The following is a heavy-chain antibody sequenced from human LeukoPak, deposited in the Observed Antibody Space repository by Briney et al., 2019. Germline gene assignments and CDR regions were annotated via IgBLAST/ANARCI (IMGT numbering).Heavy chain of an antibody. V-gene: IGHV3-13*04. CDR2: IDTAGGT. CDR3: ARRRYGLGSYSDAFDI. J-gene: IGHJ3*02. Sequence: GGSLRLSCAASGFTFISYDMHWVRHPTGKGLEWVSGIDTAGGTYYAGSAKGRFTISRENAKNSLSLQMNSLRAGDTAVYYCARRRYGLGSYSDAFDIWGQGTMVTVSS. CDR1: GFTFISYD. D-gene: IGHD3-10*01.